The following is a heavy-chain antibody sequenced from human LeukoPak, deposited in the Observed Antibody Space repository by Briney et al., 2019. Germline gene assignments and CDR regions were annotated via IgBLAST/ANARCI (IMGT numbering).Heavy chain of an antibody. Sequence: SETLSLTCTVSGGFITSSYWSWIRQPPGKGLEWIGYSSYAGSTNYNPSLKSRVTISVDTSKTQFSLSLTSVTAADTAVYYCARENRPFCPFAFWGQGVLVTVSS. CDR1: GGFITSSY. D-gene: IGHD2/OR15-2a*01. CDR3: ARENRPFCPFAF. V-gene: IGHV4-59*01. CDR2: SSYAGST. J-gene: IGHJ4*02.